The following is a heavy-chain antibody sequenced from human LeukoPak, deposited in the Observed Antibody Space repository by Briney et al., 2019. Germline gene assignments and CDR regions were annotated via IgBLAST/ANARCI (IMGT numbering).Heavy chain of an antibody. D-gene: IGHD4-17*01. V-gene: IGHV4-59*08. CDR2: IYYSGST. CDR3: ARSTTVTTGWYFDL. Sequence: SETLSITCSVSGGSISSYYWVWIRQPPGKGLEWIGYIYYSGSTNYNPSLKSRVTISVDTSKNQFSLKLSSVTAADTAVYYCARSTTVTTGWYFDLWGRGTLVTVSS. CDR1: GGSISSYY. J-gene: IGHJ2*01.